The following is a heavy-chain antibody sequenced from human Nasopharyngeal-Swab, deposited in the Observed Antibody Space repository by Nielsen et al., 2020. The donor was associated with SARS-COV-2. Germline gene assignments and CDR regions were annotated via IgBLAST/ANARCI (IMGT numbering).Heavy chain of an antibody. D-gene: IGHD6-13*01. CDR2: ISYDGSNK. Sequence: WIRQPPGKGLEWVAVISYDGSNKYYADSVKGRFTISRDNSKKTLYLQMNSLRAEDTAVYYCARASIAAAGTRIYYYGMDVWGQGTTVTVSS. V-gene: IGHV3-30*04. J-gene: IGHJ6*02. CDR3: ARASIAAAGTRIYYYGMDV.